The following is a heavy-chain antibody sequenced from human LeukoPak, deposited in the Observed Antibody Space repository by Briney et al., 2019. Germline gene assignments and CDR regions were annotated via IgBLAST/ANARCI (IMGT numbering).Heavy chain of an antibody. J-gene: IGHJ2*01. V-gene: IGHV4-4*09. Sequence: SETLSLTCTVSGGSISSYYWSWIRQPPGKGLEWIGYIYTSGSTHYNPSLKSRVTISVDTSKNQFSLKLSSVTAADTAVYYCARRLSGGSYQAYWYFDLWGRGTLVTVSS. D-gene: IGHD1-26*01. CDR2: IYTSGST. CDR1: GGSISSYY. CDR3: ARRLSGGSYQAYWYFDL.